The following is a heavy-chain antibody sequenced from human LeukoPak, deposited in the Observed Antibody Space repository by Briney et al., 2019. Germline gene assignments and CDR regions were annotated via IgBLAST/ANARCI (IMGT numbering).Heavy chain of an antibody. Sequence: GGSLRLSCAASGFTFSDYYMSWIRQAPGKGLEWVSYVSSSGSTIYYADSVKGRFTISRDNAKNSLYLQMNSLRAEDTAVYYCARESFDGALLDYWGQGTLVTVSS. CDR1: GFTFSDYY. J-gene: IGHJ4*02. CDR3: ARESFDGALLDY. V-gene: IGHV3-11*01. CDR2: VSSSGSTI.